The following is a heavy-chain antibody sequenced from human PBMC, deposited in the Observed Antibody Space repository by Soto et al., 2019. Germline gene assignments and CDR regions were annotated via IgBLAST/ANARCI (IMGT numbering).Heavy chain of an antibody. CDR2: ITIVTGNI. Sequence: PGGSLRLSCEASGFSVSGYSMNWVRQSPGKGLEWLAYITIVTGNIVYADSVKGRFTISTDSAKNSVFLQMNSLRDEDTAVYYCVRNRDLDREMVHGQFWGQGTLVTVSS. J-gene: IGHJ4*01. CDR3: VRNRDLDREMVHGQF. D-gene: IGHD5-18*01. CDR1: GFSVSGYS. V-gene: IGHV3-48*02.